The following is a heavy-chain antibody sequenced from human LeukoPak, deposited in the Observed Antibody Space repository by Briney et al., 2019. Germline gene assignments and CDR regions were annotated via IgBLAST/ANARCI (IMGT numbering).Heavy chain of an antibody. CDR3: AKPISSGWYSFDY. CDR2: ISGRGGTT. Sequence: GGSLRLSCAASGFTFSNYALNWVRQAPGKGLEWVSVISGRGGTTYYADSVKGRFAISRDNSKNTLYLQINSLRAEDTAVYYCAKPISSGWYSFDYWGQGTLVTVSS. V-gene: IGHV3-23*01. J-gene: IGHJ4*02. CDR1: GFTFSNYA. D-gene: IGHD6-19*01.